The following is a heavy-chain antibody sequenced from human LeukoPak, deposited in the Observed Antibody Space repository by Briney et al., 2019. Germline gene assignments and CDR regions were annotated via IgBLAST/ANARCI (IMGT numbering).Heavy chain of an antibody. Sequence: PGGSLRLSCAASGFTFTRYTMHWDRQAPGKGLEWVAVVLYDGSNKYYADSVKGRFTLSRDNSKNTLSLQMNTLRADDTAVYYCVRDNYGGILDFWGQGTLVTVSS. CDR1: GFTFTRYT. J-gene: IGHJ4*02. CDR2: VLYDGSNK. CDR3: VRDNYGGILDF. V-gene: IGHV3-30*04. D-gene: IGHD2-21*01.